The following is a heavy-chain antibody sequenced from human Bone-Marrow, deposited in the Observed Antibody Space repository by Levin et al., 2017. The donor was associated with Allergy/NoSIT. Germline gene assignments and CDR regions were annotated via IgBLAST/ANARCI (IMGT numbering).Heavy chain of an antibody. CDR2: ISSSSSYI. CDR1: GFTFSSYS. Sequence: GGSLRLSCAASGFTFSSYSMNWVRQAPGKGLEWVSSISSSSSYIYYADSVKGRFTISRDNAKNSLYLQMNSLRAEDTAVYYCARGLVLGWYFGPHEYYFDYWGQGTLVTVSS. V-gene: IGHV3-21*01. J-gene: IGHJ4*02. D-gene: IGHD6-19*01. CDR3: ARGLVLGWYFGPHEYYFDY.